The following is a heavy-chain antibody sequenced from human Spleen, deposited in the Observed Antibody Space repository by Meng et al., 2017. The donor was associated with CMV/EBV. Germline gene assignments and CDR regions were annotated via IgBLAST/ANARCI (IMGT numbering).Heavy chain of an antibody. CDR2: ISYDGIDK. Sequence: FTFKNHAMHWVRQAPGKGLEWVAVISYDGIDKYYADSVKGRFTISRDNSKNTLYLQMNSLRAEDTAVYYCARDPIAAAGTEYYFDYWGQGTLVTVSS. CDR1: FTFKNHA. CDR3: ARDPIAAAGTEYYFDY. D-gene: IGHD6-13*01. J-gene: IGHJ4*02. V-gene: IGHV3-30*04.